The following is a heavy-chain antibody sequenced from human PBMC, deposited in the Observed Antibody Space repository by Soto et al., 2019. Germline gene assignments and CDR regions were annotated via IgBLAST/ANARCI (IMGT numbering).Heavy chain of an antibody. V-gene: IGHV1-69*01. Sequence: QVPLVQSGAEVKKPGSSVKVSCKASGGTFSSYAISWVRQAPGQGLEWMGGIIPIFGTANYAQKFQGRVTITADESTSTAYMELSSLRSEDTAVYYCAREWGRGWLHNGSYYYYGMDVWGQGTTVTVSS. CDR2: IIPIFGTA. J-gene: IGHJ6*02. CDR1: GGTFSSYA. CDR3: AREWGRGWLHNGSYYYYGMDV. D-gene: IGHD3-16*01.